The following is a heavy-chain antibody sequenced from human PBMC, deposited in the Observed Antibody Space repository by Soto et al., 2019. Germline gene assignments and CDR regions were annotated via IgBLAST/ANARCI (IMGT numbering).Heavy chain of an antibody. D-gene: IGHD5-18*01. Sequence: QVQLVESGGGVVQPGRSLRLSCAASGFTFSSYAMHWVRQAPGKGLGWVAVISYHGSNRFYADSVKGRFTISRDNSKNTLYLQMNSLRAEDTAVYFCARELGEDTAMATYYYYGMDVWGQGTTVTVSS. J-gene: IGHJ6*02. CDR2: ISYHGSNR. CDR1: GFTFSSYA. V-gene: IGHV3-30-3*01. CDR3: ARELGEDTAMATYYYYGMDV.